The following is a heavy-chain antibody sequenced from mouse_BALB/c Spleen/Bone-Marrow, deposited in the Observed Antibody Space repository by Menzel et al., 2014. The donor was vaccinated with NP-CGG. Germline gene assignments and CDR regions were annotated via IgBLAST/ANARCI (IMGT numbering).Heavy chain of an antibody. CDR2: FYPGSGSI. D-gene: IGHD1-2*01. CDR3: AIHEERFITTAAWFAY. V-gene: IGHV1-62-2*01. Sequence: QVQLQQSGAELVKPGASVKLSCKASGYTFTEYTIHWVKQRSGQGLEWIGWFYPGSGSIKYNEKFKDKATLTADKSSSTVYMELSRLTSEDSAVYFCAIHEERFITTAAWFAYWGQGTLVTVSA. J-gene: IGHJ3*01. CDR1: GYTFTEYT.